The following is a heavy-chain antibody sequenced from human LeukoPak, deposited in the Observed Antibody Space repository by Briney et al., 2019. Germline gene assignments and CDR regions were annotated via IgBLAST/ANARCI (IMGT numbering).Heavy chain of an antibody. Sequence: GGSLRLSCAASGFTVSNSFMSWIRQAPGKGLEWVAVIWYDGGNKYYADSVKGRFTISRDNSKNTLYLEMNSLRAEDTAVYYCARGLTQIPRLATGLGHWGQGTLVTVSS. V-gene: IGHV3-33*08. CDR3: ARGLTQIPRLATGLGH. J-gene: IGHJ4*02. CDR1: GFTVSNSF. D-gene: IGHD2-21*02. CDR2: IWYDGGNK.